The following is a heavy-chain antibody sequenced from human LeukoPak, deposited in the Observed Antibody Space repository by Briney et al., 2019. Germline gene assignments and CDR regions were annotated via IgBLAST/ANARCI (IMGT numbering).Heavy chain of an antibody. CDR2: ISYDESNK. Sequence: PGGSLRLSCAASGFTFSAYAMHWVRQAPGKGLEWVAVISYDESNKYYADSVKGRFTISRDNSKNTPYLQMNSQRPDDTAVYYCARDLWGSYRYPFDYWGQGTLVTVSS. J-gene: IGHJ4*02. D-gene: IGHD3-16*02. CDR1: GFTFSAYA. V-gene: IGHV3-30*04. CDR3: ARDLWGSYRYPFDY.